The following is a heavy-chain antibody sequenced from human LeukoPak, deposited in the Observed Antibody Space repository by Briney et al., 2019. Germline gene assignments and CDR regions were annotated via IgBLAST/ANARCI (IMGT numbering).Heavy chain of an antibody. CDR3: ARDGPLNVDIVHLFGY. CDR1: GFTFSSYA. D-gene: IGHD5-12*01. V-gene: IGHV3-30*04. CDR2: ISYDGSNK. J-gene: IGHJ4*02. Sequence: GGSLRLSCAASGFTFSSYAMHWVRQAPGKGLEWVAVISYDGSNKYYADSVKGRFTISRDNSKNTLYLQMNSLRAEDTAVYYCARDGPLNVDIVHLFGYWGQGTLVTVSS.